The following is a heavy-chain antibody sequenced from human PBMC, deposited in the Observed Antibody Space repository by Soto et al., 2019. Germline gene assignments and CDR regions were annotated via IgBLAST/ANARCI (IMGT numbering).Heavy chain of an antibody. CDR3: AIDGSYWNDVWPD. V-gene: IGHV3-21*01. CDR1: GFTFSNYT. CDR2: ISSPSTYI. Sequence: EVQLVESGGGLVKPGGYLRLSCAASGFTFSNYTMNCVRQAPGKGVEWVSSISSPSTYIYYEASLKGRFTISRDNAKNSLYLKMNSLRAEDPAVYYCAIDGSYWNDVWPDWCQGTLVTVSS. J-gene: IGHJ4*02. D-gene: IGHD1-1*01.